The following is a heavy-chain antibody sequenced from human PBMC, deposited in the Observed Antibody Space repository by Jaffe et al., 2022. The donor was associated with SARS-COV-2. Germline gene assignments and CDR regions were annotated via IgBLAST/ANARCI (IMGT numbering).Heavy chain of an antibody. CDR2: IYPGDSDT. CDR3: ARPVRDILTGYYSAFDI. CDR1: GYSFTSYW. V-gene: IGHV5-51*01. Sequence: EVQLVQSGAEVKKPGESLKISCKGSGYSFTSYWIGWVRQMPGKGLEWMGIIYPGDSDTRYSPSFQGQVTISADKSISTAYLQWSSLKASDTAMYYCARPVRDILTGYYSAFDIWGQGTMVTVSS. D-gene: IGHD3-9*01. J-gene: IGHJ3*02.